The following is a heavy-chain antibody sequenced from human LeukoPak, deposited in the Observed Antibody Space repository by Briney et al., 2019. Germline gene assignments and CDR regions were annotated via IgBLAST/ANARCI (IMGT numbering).Heavy chain of an antibody. CDR2: ISWNSGSI. Sequence: AGGSLRLSCAASGFTFDDYAMHWVRQAPGKGLEWVSGISWNSGSIGYADSVKGRFTISRDNAKNSLYLQMNSLRAEDTALYYCAKAYCSGGSCYPDYWGQGTLVTVSS. V-gene: IGHV3-9*01. CDR1: GFTFDDYA. J-gene: IGHJ4*02. D-gene: IGHD2-15*01. CDR3: AKAYCSGGSCYPDY.